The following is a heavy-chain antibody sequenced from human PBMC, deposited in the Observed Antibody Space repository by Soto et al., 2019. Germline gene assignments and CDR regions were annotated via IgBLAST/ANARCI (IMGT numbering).Heavy chain of an antibody. CDR2: IKEDGSEK. CDR3: ARGGRPDY. J-gene: IGHJ4*02. V-gene: IGHV3-7*01. CDR1: GFTFSTYW. Sequence: EVQLVESGGGLVQPGGSLRLSCAASGFTFSTYWMTWVRQAPGKGLEWVANIKEDGSEKYYVDSVKGRFTISRDNAKNSLYVQMNSLRAEDTAVYYCARGGRPDYWGQGTLVTVSS.